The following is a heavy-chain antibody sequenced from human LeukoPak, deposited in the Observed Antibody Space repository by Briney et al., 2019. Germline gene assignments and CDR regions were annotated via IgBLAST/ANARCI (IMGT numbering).Heavy chain of an antibody. CDR2: INPNSGGT. Sequence: ASVKDSCKASGYTFTGYYMHWVRQAPGQGLEWMGWINPNSGGTNYAQKFQGRVTMTRDTSISTAYMELSRLRSDDTAVYYCARVRRGAVAGTDYWGQGTLVTVSS. CDR3: ARVRRGAVAGTDY. V-gene: IGHV1-2*02. D-gene: IGHD6-19*01. CDR1: GYTFTGYY. J-gene: IGHJ4*02.